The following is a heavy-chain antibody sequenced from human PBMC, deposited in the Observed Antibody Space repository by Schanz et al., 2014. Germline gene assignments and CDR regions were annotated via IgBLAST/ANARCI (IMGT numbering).Heavy chain of an antibody. Sequence: QVQLVQSGAEVKKPGSSVKVSCKASGGTFSSYTINWVRQAPGQGLEWMGRIIPILGIANYAQKFQGRVTITADRSTSTAYMELRNLRSDDTAVYYCARAKRFGDMDVWGQGTTVTVSS. CDR2: IIPILGIA. CDR3: ARAKRFGDMDV. CDR1: GGTFSSYT. D-gene: IGHD3-10*01. J-gene: IGHJ6*02. V-gene: IGHV1-69*02.